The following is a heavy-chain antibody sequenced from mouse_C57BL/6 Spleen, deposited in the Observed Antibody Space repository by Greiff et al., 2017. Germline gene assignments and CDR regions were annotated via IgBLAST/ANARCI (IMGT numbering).Heavy chain of an antibody. Sequence: EVQLQQSGPELVKPGASVKISCKASGYTFTDYSMTWVKQSPGKSLEWIGDINPNNGGTSYNQKFKGKATLTVDKSSSTAYMELRSLTSEDSAVYYCASGGGYFDVWGTGTTVTVSS. CDR2: INPNNGGT. CDR3: ASGGGYFDV. V-gene: IGHV1-26*01. J-gene: IGHJ1*03. CDR1: GYTFTDYS.